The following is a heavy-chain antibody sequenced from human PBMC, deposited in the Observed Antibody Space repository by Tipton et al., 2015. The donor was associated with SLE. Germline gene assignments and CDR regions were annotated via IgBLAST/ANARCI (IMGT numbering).Heavy chain of an antibody. CDR1: GFTFSSYG. J-gene: IGHJ4*02. D-gene: IGHD3-22*01. CDR3: AKDQENYYDSSGCLDY. V-gene: IGHV3-30*02. Sequence: GSLRLSCAASGFTFSSYGMHWVRQAPGKGLEWVAFIRYDGSNKYYADSVKGRFTISRDNSKNTLYLQMNSLRAEDTAVYYCAKDQENYYDSSGCLDYWGQGTLVTVSS. CDR2: IRYDGSNK.